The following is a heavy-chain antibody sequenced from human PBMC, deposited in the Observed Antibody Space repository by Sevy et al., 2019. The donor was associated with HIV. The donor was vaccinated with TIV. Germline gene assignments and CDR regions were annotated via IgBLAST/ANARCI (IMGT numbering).Heavy chain of an antibody. D-gene: IGHD3-3*01. CDR1: GYTFTSHG. CDR3: ARVEYNFWSGFPPRGAFDI. Sequence: ASVKVSCKTSGYTFTSHGISWVRQAPGQGLEWMGWINPYNGHTKYAQKLQGRVTMTTDTSTSTAYMELRSLRSDDTAGYYCARVEYNFWSGFPPRGAFDIWGQRTMVTVSS. V-gene: IGHV1-18*01. J-gene: IGHJ3*02. CDR2: INPYNGHT.